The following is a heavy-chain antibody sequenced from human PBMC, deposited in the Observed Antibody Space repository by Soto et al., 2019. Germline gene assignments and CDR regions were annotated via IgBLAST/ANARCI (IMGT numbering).Heavy chain of an antibody. CDR3: ARAVLPATAPFDY. CDR1: GGSISGYY. V-gene: IGHV4-59*01. D-gene: IGHD2-2*01. CDR2: IYYSGST. Sequence: QVQLQESGPRLVKPSETLSLTCIVSGGSISGYYWSWIRQPPGKGLEWIGYIYYSGSTNDNPSLKSRVTISVDTSKNQFSLKLSSVTAADTAVYYCARAVLPATAPFDYWGQGTLVTVSS. J-gene: IGHJ4*02.